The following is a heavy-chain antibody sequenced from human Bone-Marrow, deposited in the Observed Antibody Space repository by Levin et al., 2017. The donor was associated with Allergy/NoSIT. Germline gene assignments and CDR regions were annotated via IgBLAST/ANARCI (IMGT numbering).Heavy chain of an antibody. Sequence: GESLKISCAASGFTFNSYALSWVRQAPGKGLEWVSAISGSGSSTYYADSVKGRFTISRDNSKTTLYLQMNSLRAEDTAVYYCAKGACWVAGAVALIWGQGTLVTVSS. D-gene: IGHD6-19*01. CDR2: ISGSGSST. J-gene: IGHJ4*02. V-gene: IGHV3-23*01. CDR3: AKGACWVAGAVALI. CDR1: GFTFNSYA.